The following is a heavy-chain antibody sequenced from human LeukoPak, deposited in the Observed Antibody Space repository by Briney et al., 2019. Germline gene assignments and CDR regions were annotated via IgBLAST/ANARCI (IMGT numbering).Heavy chain of an antibody. J-gene: IGHJ4*02. CDR3: AKSAPSKY. D-gene: IGHD4-4*01. Sequence: GGPLRLSCTVSGLTFGDYAMSWLRQAPGKGLEWVSHIISSAASTDSAHSVKGRFPISRANSKNALYLQMTSLRAEDTAVYYCAKSAPSKYWGQGTLVTVSS. V-gene: IGHV3-23*01. CDR1: GLTFGDYA. CDR2: IISSAAST.